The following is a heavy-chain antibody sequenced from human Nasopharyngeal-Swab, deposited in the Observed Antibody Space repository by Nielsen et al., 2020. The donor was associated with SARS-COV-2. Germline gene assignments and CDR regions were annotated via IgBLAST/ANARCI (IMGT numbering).Heavy chain of an antibody. CDR3: ARDKGGIAVAGTLDYFDY. CDR1: GYTLTELS. J-gene: IGHJ4*02. D-gene: IGHD6-19*01. V-gene: IGHV1-24*01. Sequence: ASVKVSCKVSGYTLTELSMHWVRQAPGKGLEWMGGFDPEDGETIYAQKLQGRVTMTTDTSTSTAYMELRSLRSDDTAVYYCARDKGGIAVAGTLDYFDYWGQGTLVTVSS. CDR2: FDPEDGET.